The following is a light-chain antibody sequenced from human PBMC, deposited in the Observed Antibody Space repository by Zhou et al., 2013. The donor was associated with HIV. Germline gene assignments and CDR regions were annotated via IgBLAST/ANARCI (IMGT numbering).Light chain of an antibody. CDR1: QAISNY. Sequence: DIQMTQSPSAMSASVGDRVTITCRASQAISNYLAWFQQKPGQVPKRLIYAAYNLQSGVPSRFSGSGSGTEFTLTISSLQPEDFATYFCLQFNTYPRTFGQGTKLEIK. V-gene: IGKV1-17*03. CDR2: AAY. CDR3: LQFNTYPRT. J-gene: IGKJ2*01.